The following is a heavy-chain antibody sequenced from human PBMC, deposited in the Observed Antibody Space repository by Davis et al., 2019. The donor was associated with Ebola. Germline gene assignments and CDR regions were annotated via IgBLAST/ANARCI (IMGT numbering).Heavy chain of an antibody. V-gene: IGHV6-1*01. CDR2: TYYRSKWYN. Sequence: HSQTLSLTCAISGDSVSSNSAAWNWIRQSPSRGLEWLGRTYYRSKWYNDYAVSVKSRITINPDTSKNQFSLHLNSVTPEDTAVYYCARWAGNYYDSSGSFGNYYMDVWGKGTTVTVSS. CDR3: ARWAGNYYDSSGSFGNYYMDV. J-gene: IGHJ6*03. CDR1: GDSVSSNSAA. D-gene: IGHD3-22*01.